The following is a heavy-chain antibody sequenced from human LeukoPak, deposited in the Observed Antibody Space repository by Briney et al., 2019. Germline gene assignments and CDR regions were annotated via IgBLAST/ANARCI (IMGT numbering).Heavy chain of an antibody. CDR1: GFSISSYY. CDR3: AREDESSGFGAFDF. V-gene: IGHV4-59*12. Sequence: PSETLSLTCTVSGFSISSYYWSWIRQPPGKGLEWIGSIYYSGSTNYNPSLKSRVTMSVDTSKNQFSLKLSSVTAADTAGYYCAREDESSGFGAFDFWGQGTMVTVSS. D-gene: IGHD3-22*01. CDR2: IYYSGST. J-gene: IGHJ3*01.